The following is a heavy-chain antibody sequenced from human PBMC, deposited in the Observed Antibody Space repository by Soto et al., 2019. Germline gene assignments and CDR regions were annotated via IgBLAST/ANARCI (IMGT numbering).Heavy chain of an antibody. CDR2: IRSKVNSYAT. Sequence: EVQLVESGGGLVQPGGSLKLSRVASGFSFSGSAMHWVRQAPGKGLEWVGRIRSKVNSYATEYAASVKGRFTMSRDDSRNTAYLQMNSPKTEDTAVYYCIRFSSVSDWCFDLWGRGTPVTVSS. CDR3: IRFSSVSDWCFDL. CDR1: GFSFSGSA. V-gene: IGHV3-73*02. J-gene: IGHJ2*01. D-gene: IGHD6-19*01.